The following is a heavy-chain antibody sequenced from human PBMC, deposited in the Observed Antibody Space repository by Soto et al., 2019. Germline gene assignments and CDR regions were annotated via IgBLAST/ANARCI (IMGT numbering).Heavy chain of an antibody. V-gene: IGHV3-23*01. CDR1: GFTFTDYA. D-gene: IGHD5-12*01. J-gene: IGHJ4*02. Sequence: EVQLLESGGGLVQPGGSLRLSCAASGFTFTDYAMTWVRQAPGKGLGWVSSISGSASSTFYAGSVKGRFTISRDNSRNTVSLQMNSVRAEDTAVYYCAKASSTISPDYWGQGTLVTVSS. CDR3: AKASSTISPDY. CDR2: ISGSASST.